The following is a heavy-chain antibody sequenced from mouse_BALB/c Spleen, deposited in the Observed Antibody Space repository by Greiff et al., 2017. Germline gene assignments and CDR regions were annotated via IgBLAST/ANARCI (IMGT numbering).Heavy chain of an antibody. CDR1: GYTFTDYA. Sequence: QVQLQQSGAELVRPGVSVKISCKGSGYTFTDYAMHWVKQSHAKSLEWIGVISTYYGDARYNQKFKGKATMTVDKSSSTAYMELARLTSEDSAIYYCARGATTIVADYAMDYWGQGTSVTVSS. CDR3: ARGATTIVADYAMDY. V-gene: IGHV1S137*01. D-gene: IGHD1-1*01. J-gene: IGHJ4*01. CDR2: ISTYYGDA.